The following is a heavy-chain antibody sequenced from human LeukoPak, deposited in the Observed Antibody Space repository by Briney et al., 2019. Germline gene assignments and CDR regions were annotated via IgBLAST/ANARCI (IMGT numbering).Heavy chain of an antibody. J-gene: IGHJ3*01. CDR2: IYGGGST. CDR3: ARASKVEALDV. D-gene: IGHD2-15*01. CDR1: GVTFSSTY. V-gene: IGHV3-66*01. Sequence: AGSLRLSCAASGVTFSSTYMSWVRQAPGKGLEWVSVIYGGGSTNNADSVKGRFTISRDNSKNTLFLQMNSLRAEDTAVYYCARASKVEALDVWGQGTMVTVSS.